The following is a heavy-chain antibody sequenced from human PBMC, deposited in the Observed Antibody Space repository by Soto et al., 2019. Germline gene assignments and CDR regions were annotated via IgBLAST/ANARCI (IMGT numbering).Heavy chain of an antibody. D-gene: IGHD3-22*01. CDR1: GGTFSSYA. CDR2: IIPIFGTA. J-gene: IGHJ4*02. Sequence: WASVKVSCKASGGTFSSYAISWVRQAPGQGLEWMGGIIPIFGTANYAQKFQGRVTITADESTSTAYMELSSLRSEDTAVYYCARDAGGSSGYLYWGQGTLVTVSS. CDR3: ARDAGGSSGYLY. V-gene: IGHV1-69*13.